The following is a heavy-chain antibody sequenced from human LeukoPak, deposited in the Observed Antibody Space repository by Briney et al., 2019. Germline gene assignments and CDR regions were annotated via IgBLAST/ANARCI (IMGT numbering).Heavy chain of an antibody. Sequence: SETLSLTCAVYGGSFSSYYWSWIRQPPGKGLEWIGYIYYSGSTNYNPSLKSRVTISVDTSKNQFSLKLSSVTAADTAVYYCARTVVVTATHYFDYWGQGTLVTVSS. CDR2: IYYSGST. D-gene: IGHD2-21*02. J-gene: IGHJ4*02. V-gene: IGHV4-59*01. CDR3: ARTVVVTATHYFDY. CDR1: GGSFSSYY.